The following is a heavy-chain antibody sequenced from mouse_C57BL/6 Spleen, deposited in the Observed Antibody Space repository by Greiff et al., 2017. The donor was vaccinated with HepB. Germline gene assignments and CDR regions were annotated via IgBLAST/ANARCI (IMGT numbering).Heavy chain of an antibody. J-gene: IGHJ4*01. CDR1: GYTFTSYW. CDR3: ARSFLLLRYAMDY. D-gene: IGHD1-1*01. CDR2: INPSNGGT. V-gene: IGHV1-53*01. Sequence: VKLQQPGTELVKPGASVKLSCKASGYTFTSYWMHWVKQRPGQGLEWIGNINPSNGGTNYNEKFKSKATLTVDKSSSTAYMQLSSLTSEDSAVYYCARSFLLLRYAMDYWGQGTSVTVSS.